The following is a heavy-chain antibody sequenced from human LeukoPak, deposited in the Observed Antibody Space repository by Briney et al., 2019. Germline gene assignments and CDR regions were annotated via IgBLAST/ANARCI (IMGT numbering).Heavy chain of an antibody. Sequence: ASVKVSCKASGYTFTAYHMHWVRQAPGQGLEWMGWINPNSGGTNYAQNFQGRVTMTRDTSISTAYMELSRLRSDDTAVYYCARQDYDILTGYYDAHDAFDIWGQGTMVTVSS. J-gene: IGHJ3*02. CDR3: ARQDYDILTGYYDAHDAFDI. CDR1: GYTFTAYH. V-gene: IGHV1-2*02. D-gene: IGHD3-9*01. CDR2: INPNSGGT.